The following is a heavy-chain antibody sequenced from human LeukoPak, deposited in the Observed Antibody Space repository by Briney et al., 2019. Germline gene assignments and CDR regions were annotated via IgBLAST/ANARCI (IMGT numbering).Heavy chain of an antibody. CDR1: GGTFSSYA. CDR3: ARGEVIAAAGRGAIDY. J-gene: IGHJ4*02. D-gene: IGHD6-13*01. Sequence: SVKVSCKASGGTFSSYAISWVRQAPGQGLEWMGEIIPIFGTANYAQKFQGRVTITADKSTSTAYMELSSLRSEDTAVYYCARGEVIAAAGRGAIDYWGQGTLVTVSS. V-gene: IGHV1-69*06. CDR2: IIPIFGTA.